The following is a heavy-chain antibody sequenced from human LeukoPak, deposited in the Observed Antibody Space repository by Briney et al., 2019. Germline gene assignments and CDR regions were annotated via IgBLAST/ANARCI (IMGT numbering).Heavy chain of an antibody. J-gene: IGHJ5*02. CDR3: ARAVVVPAAIILDP. CDR1: GGSISSGDYY. Sequence: SETLSLTCTVSGGSISSGDYYWSWIRQPPGKGLEWIGYIYYSGSTYYNPSLKSRVTISVDTSENQFSLKLSSVTAADTAVYYCARAVVVPAAIILDPWGQGTLVTVSS. D-gene: IGHD2-2*01. V-gene: IGHV4-30-4*08. CDR2: IYYSGST.